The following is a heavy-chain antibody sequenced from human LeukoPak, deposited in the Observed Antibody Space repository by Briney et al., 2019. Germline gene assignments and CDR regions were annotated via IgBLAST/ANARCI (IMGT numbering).Heavy chain of an antibody. Sequence: GGSLRLSCAASGFTFSSYGMHWVRQAPGKGLEWVAIILYDGSNKYYADSVKGRFTISRDNSKNTLFLQMNSLRAEDTAVYYCARPDYDSGGYYDYWGQGTLVTVSS. CDR1: GFTFSSYG. CDR3: ARPDYDSGGYYDY. CDR2: ILYDGSNK. D-gene: IGHD3-22*01. J-gene: IGHJ4*02. V-gene: IGHV3-33*01.